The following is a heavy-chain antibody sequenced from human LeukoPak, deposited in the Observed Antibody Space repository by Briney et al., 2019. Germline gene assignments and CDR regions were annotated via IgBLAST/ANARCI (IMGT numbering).Heavy chain of an antibody. CDR2: IYYSGST. J-gene: IGHJ3*02. V-gene: IGHV4-59*01. CDR1: GGSISSYY. CDR3: ARVGPRYYDYADAFDI. D-gene: IGHD5-12*01. Sequence: SETLSLTCTVSGGSISSYYWSWIRQPPGKGLEWIGYIYYSGSTNYNPSLKSRVTISVDTSKNQFSLKLSFVTAADTAVYYCARVGPRYYDYADAFDIWGQGTMVTVSS.